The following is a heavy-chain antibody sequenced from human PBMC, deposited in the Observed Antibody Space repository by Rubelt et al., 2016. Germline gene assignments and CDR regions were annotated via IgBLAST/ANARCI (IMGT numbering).Heavy chain of an antibody. CDR3: ATSRRQLIQNTNYYYYYGMDV. CDR1: GYTFTSYA. CDR2: INAGNGNT. Sequence: VSCRASGYTFTSYAMHWVRQAPGQRLEWMGWINAGNGNTKYSQKFQGRVTITRDTSASTAYMELSSLRSEDTAVYYCATSRRQLIQNTNYYYYYGMDVWGQGTTVTVSS. V-gene: IGHV1-3*01. J-gene: IGHJ6*02. D-gene: IGHD6-13*01.